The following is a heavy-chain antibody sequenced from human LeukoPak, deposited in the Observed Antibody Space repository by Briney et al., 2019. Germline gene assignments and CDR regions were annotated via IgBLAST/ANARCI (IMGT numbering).Heavy chain of an antibody. CDR2: INHSGST. V-gene: IGHV4-34*01. J-gene: IGHJ4*02. CDR1: GGSISSYY. Sequence: SETLSLTCTVSGGSISSYYWSWIRQPPGKGLEWIGEINHSGSTNYNPSLKSRVTISVDTSKNQFSLKLSSVTAADTAVYYCARRGIAAPHDYWGQGTLVTVSS. CDR3: ARRGIAAPHDY. D-gene: IGHD6-13*01.